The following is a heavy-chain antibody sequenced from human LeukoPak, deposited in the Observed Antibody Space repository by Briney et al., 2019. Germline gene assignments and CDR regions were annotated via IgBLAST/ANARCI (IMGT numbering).Heavy chain of an antibody. D-gene: IGHD2/OR15-2a*01. CDR3: ARHPTEYYFDY. V-gene: IGHV4-59*08. J-gene: IGHJ4*02. CDR2: IYYSGST. CDR1: GGSISSYY. Sequence: SETLSLTCTVSGGSISSYYWSWIRQPPGKGLEWIGYIYYSGSTNYNPSLKSRVTISVDTSKNQFSLKLSSVTAADTAVYYCARHPTEYYFDYWGQGTLVTVPS.